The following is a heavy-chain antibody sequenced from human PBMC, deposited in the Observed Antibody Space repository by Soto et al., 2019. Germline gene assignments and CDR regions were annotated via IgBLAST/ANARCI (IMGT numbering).Heavy chain of an antibody. Sequence: VESLKISCNGSGYSLTSYWISWVRQMPGKGLEWMGRIDPSDSYTNYSPSFQGHVTISADKSISTAYLQWSSLKASDTAMYYCARHPPSSSLDYWGQGTLVTVSS. CDR2: IDPSDSYT. J-gene: IGHJ4*02. CDR3: ARHPPSSSLDY. CDR1: GYSLTSYW. V-gene: IGHV5-10-1*01. D-gene: IGHD6-6*01.